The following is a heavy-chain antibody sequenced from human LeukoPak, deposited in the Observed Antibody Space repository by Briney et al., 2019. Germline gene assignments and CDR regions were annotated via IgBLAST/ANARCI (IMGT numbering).Heavy chain of an antibody. CDR1: GFTFSSYA. Sequence: GGSLRLSCAASGFTFSSYAMGWVRQAPGKGLEWVSAISGSGGSTYYADSVKGRFTISRDNSKNTLYLQMNSLRAEDTAVYYCAKDTGYSSGWPFDYWGQGTLVTVSS. CDR3: AKDTGYSSGWPFDY. D-gene: IGHD6-19*01. V-gene: IGHV3-23*01. CDR2: ISGSGGST. J-gene: IGHJ4*02.